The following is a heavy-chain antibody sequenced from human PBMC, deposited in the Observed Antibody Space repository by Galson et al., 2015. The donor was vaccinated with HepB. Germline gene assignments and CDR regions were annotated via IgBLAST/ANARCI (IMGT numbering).Heavy chain of an antibody. CDR2: IIPIFGTA. J-gene: IGHJ4*02. Sequence: SVKVSCKASGGTFSSYAISWVRQAPGQGLEWMGGIIPIFGTANYAQKFQGRVTITADESTSTAYMELSSLRSEDTAVYYCARRTTYYYDSSGSKAYDYWGQGTLVTVSS. D-gene: IGHD3-22*01. V-gene: IGHV1-69*13. CDR3: ARRTTYYYDSSGSKAYDY. CDR1: GGTFSSYA.